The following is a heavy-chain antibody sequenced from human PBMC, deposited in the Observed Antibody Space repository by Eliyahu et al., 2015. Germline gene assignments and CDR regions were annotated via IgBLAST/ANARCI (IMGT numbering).Heavy chain of an antibody. V-gene: IGHV3-73*02. Sequence: EVQLVESGGGLVQPGGSLKLSCAASGFTFSGSAMHXVRXXXGQGPEXVGRIRSKANSYATAYAASVKGRFTISRDDSKNTAYLQMNSLKTEDTAVYYCTRHNDFWSGYYLPGYPYYYGMDVWGQGTTVTVSS. D-gene: IGHD3-3*01. CDR3: TRHNDFWSGYYLPGYPYYYGMDV. J-gene: IGHJ6*02. CDR2: IRSKANSYAT. CDR1: GFTFSGSA.